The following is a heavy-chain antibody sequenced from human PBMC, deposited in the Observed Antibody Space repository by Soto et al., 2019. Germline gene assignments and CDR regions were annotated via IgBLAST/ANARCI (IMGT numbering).Heavy chain of an antibody. Sequence: PSETLSLTCTVSGGSVSSGSYYWSWIRQPPGKGLEWIGYIYYSGSTNYNPSLKSRVTISVDTSKNQFSLKLSSVTAADTAVYYCAGAKAAMEYFDYWGQGTLVTVSS. CDR1: GGSVSSGSYY. CDR2: IYYSGST. CDR3: AGAKAAMEYFDY. J-gene: IGHJ4*02. V-gene: IGHV4-61*01. D-gene: IGHD2-2*01.